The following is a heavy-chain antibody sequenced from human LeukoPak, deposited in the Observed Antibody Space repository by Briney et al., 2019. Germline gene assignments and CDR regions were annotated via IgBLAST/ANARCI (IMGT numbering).Heavy chain of an antibody. CDR1: GFTFSSYS. V-gene: IGHV3-21*01. CDR3: ASSSVAAAGNFDY. J-gene: IGHJ4*02. CDR2: ISSSSSYI. D-gene: IGHD6-13*01. Sequence: GGSLRLSCAAAGFTFSSYSMNWVRQAPGKGLEWVSSISSSSSYIYYADSVKGRFTISRDNAKNSLYLQMNSLRAEDTAVYYCASSSVAAAGNFDYWGQGTLVTVSS.